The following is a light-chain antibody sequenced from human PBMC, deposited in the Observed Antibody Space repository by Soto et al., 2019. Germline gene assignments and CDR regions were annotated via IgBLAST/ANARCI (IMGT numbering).Light chain of an antibody. CDR2: ENH. Sequence: QSVLTQPPSVSAAPGQKVTISFSGSSSNIGNHYVSWYQYLPGTAPKLLIFENHKRPSTIPDRFSASKSRTSATLGITGLQTGDEAEYFCGTWDSSLGAWVFGGGTQLTVL. CDR1: SSNIGNHY. CDR3: GTWDSSLGAWV. V-gene: IGLV1-51*02. J-gene: IGLJ3*02.